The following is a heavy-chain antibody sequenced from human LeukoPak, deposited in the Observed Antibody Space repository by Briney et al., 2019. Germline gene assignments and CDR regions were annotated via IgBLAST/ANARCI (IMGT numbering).Heavy chain of an antibody. CDR3: ARDGSVAGFDY. D-gene: IGHD6-19*01. CDR1: EYTFTAYY. J-gene: IGHJ4*02. Sequence: ASVKVSCKASEYTFTAYYVHWVRQAPGQGLEWMGWINPRSGGTNYAQKFQGRVTMTRDTSISTAYMELSRLRSDDTAVYYCARDGSVAGFDYWGQGTLVTVSS. V-gene: IGHV1-2*02. CDR2: INPRSGGT.